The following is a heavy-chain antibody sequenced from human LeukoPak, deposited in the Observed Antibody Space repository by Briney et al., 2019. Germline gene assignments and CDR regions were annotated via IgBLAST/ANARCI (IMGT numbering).Heavy chain of an antibody. CDR1: GYTFTSYG. CDR2: INPSGGST. V-gene: IGHV1-46*01. J-gene: IGHJ3*02. CDR3: ARDRGDYYDSSGYLAFDI. Sequence: ASVKVSCKASGYTFTSYGISWVRQAPGQGLEWMGIINPSGGSTSYAQKFQGRVTMTRDTSTSTVYMELSSLRSEDTAVYYCARDRGDYYDSSGYLAFDIWGQGTMVTVSS. D-gene: IGHD3-22*01.